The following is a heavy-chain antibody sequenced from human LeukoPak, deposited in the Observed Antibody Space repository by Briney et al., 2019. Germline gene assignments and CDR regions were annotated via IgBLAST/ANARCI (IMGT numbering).Heavy chain of an antibody. CDR3: ARVKVGITYWFDP. Sequence: GGSLRLSCAASGFTVNYNYMSWVRQAPGKGLEWVSVIYSGGSTYYADSVKGRFTISRDDSKNTVYLQMTSLRVEDTAVYYCARVKVGITYWFDPWGQGTLVTVSS. CDR2: IYSGGST. V-gene: IGHV3-66*01. D-gene: IGHD1-26*01. CDR1: GFTVNYNY. J-gene: IGHJ5*02.